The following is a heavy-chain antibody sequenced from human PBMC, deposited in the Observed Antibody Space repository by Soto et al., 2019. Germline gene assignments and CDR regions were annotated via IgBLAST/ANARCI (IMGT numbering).Heavy chain of an antibody. D-gene: IGHD3-22*01. V-gene: IGHV3-30-3*01. Sequence: QVQLVESGGGVVQPGRSLRLSCAASGFTFSSYAVHWVRQAPGKGLEWVAVISHDGSNKYYADSVKGRFTISRDNSKKRLYLQMNSLGAEDTAVYYCARTYYYDISDYYGPRDYYYGMDVGGQGTPVTVSS. J-gene: IGHJ6*02. CDR2: ISHDGSNK. CDR3: ARTYYYDISDYYGPRDYYYGMDV. CDR1: GFTFSSYA.